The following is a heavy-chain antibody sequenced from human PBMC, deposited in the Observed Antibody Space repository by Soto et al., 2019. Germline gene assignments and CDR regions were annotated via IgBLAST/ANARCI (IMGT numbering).Heavy chain of an antibody. J-gene: IGHJ4*02. CDR1: GGSFSGYY. D-gene: IGHD3-10*01. Sequence: SETLSLTCAVYGGSFSGYYWSWIRQPPGKGLEWIGEIYYSGSTYYNPSLKSRVTISLDTFKNQFSLKLSFVTVADTAVFYCARARSGGSGFPPSFDYWGQGTLVTVSS. CDR2: IYYSGST. V-gene: IGHV4-34*09. CDR3: ARARSGGSGFPPSFDY.